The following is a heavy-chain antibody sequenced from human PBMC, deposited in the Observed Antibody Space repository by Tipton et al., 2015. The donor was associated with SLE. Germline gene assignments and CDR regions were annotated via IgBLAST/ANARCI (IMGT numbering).Heavy chain of an antibody. CDR1: GSSISDSYY. J-gene: IGHJ1*01. CDR3: ARAAEWLVPLYFQY. V-gene: IGHV4-38-2*01. D-gene: IGHD6-19*01. Sequence: TLSLTCAVSGSSISDSYYWGWIRQTPGKGLGWIGNVYHSGGTYYNPSFKSRVTISVDKSKNQFSLKVNSVTAADTGVYYCARAAEWLVPLYFQYWSQGTLVTVSS. CDR2: VYHSGGT.